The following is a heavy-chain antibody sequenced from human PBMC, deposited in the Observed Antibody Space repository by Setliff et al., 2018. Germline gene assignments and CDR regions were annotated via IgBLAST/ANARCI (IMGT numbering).Heavy chain of an antibody. J-gene: IGHJ6*03. V-gene: IGHV4-38-2*02. CDR2: VYHSGSS. Sequence: SETLSLTCTVSGYPISRGFYWGWIRQSPGKGLEWIGSVYHSGSSYQNPSLRSRIAVSVDTSKNQFSLRLNSVTAADTAVYYCARGDYFSYYMDVWGKGTTVTVSS. CDR1: GYPISRGFY. CDR3: ARGDYFSYYMDV.